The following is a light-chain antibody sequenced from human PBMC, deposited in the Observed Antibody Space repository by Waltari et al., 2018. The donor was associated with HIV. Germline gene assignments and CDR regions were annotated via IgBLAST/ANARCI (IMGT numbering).Light chain of an antibody. CDR1: TTYIGLYKL. CDR2: GVN. V-gene: IGLV2-14*01. J-gene: IGLJ2*01. CDR3: SSYTNTDILL. Sequence: QSALTQPASVSGSPGQSITISCTGATTYIGLYKLVSWYRQHPDKAPQLVIYGVNTRPSGVSDRFSGSKSGNTASLTISSLQAEDEADYYCSSYTNTDILLFGGGTKLTVL.